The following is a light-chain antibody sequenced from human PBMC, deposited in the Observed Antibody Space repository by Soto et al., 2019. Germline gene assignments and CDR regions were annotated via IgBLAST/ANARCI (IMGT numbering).Light chain of an antibody. J-gene: IGKJ4*01. CDR1: QTVRTNY. V-gene: IGKV3-20*01. Sequence: EIVLTQSPGTLSLSPGERATLSCRASQTVRTNYLAWFQHKPGQAPRLLIYGASSRATGIPDRFSGSGSGTDFTLTINRLEPEDFAVDFCQQYSDSPLTFGGGTQVEIK. CDR2: GAS. CDR3: QQYSDSPLT.